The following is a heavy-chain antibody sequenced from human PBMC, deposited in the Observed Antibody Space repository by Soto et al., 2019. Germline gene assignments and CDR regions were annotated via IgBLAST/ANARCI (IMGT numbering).Heavy chain of an antibody. J-gene: IGHJ4*02. Sequence: SETLSLTCAVSGGSISSSNWWSWVRQPPGKGLEWIGEIYHSGSTNYNPSLKSRVTMSVDTSKNQFSLKLTSVTAADTAVYFCARGSIFGVVNTYYFDHWGQGTQVTVSS. CDR1: GGSISSSNW. CDR2: IYHSGST. D-gene: IGHD3-3*01. V-gene: IGHV4-4*02. CDR3: ARGSIFGVVNTYYFDH.